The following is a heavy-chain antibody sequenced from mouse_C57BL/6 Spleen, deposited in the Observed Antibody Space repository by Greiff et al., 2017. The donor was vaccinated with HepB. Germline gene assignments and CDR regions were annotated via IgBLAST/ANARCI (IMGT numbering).Heavy chain of an antibody. Sequence: VQLVESGAELVKPGASVKLSCKASGYTFTEYTIHWVKQRSGQGLEWIGWFYPGSGSIKNNEKFKDKATLTADKSSSTVYMVISRLTSEDSAVYFCARHPLNWEYFDYWGQGTTLTVSS. CDR3: ARHPLNWEYFDY. D-gene: IGHD4-1*01. CDR2: FYPGSGSI. V-gene: IGHV1-62-2*01. CDR1: GYTFTEYT. J-gene: IGHJ2*01.